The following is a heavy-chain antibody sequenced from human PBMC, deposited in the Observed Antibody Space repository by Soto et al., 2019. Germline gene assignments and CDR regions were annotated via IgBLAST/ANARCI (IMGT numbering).Heavy chain of an antibody. CDR2: IYYSGST. J-gene: IGHJ4*02. D-gene: IGHD2-15*01. V-gene: IGHV4-30-4*02. CDR1: GGTIYSGDYY. Sequence: SDTIYITCTVSGGTIYSGDYYWSWISPPPGKGLEWIGYIYYSGSTYYNPSLKSRVTISVDTSKNQFSLKLSSVTAADTAVYYCARDRCSGGSCYSRIGDNYFDFWGQGPLVTVSS. CDR3: ARDRCSGGSCYSRIGDNYFDF.